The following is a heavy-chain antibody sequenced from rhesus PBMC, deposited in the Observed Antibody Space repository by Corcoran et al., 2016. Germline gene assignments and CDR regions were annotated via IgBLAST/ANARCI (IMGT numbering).Heavy chain of an antibody. CDR3: ARWLSN. CDR1: GGSISDSYR. J-gene: IGHJ4*01. V-gene: IGHV4S10*01. Sequence: QVQLQESGPGVVKPLETLSLTCAVSGGSISDSYRWSWIRQPPGKGLEWIGYNYGSSTRTNYNPSLKSRVTIAKDTSQNQFSLKLSSVTAADTAVYYCARWLSNWGQGVLVTVSS. CDR2: NYGSSTRT. D-gene: IGHD2-33*01.